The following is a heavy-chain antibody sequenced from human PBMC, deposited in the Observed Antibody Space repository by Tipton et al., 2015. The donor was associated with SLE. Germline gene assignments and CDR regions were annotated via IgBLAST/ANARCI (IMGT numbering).Heavy chain of an antibody. CDR1: GYTFTGYY. V-gene: IGHV1-2*02. Sequence: QLVQSGAEVQKPGASVRVSCKTSGYTFTGYYMHWARQAPGQGLEWMGWIVPNSGGTNYAQKFQDRVTMTRDTSITTAYMELSRLRSDDTAVYYCARAPSDAFDIWGQGTKVTVSS. J-gene: IGHJ3*02. CDR3: ARAPSDAFDI. D-gene: IGHD6-6*01. CDR2: IVPNSGGT.